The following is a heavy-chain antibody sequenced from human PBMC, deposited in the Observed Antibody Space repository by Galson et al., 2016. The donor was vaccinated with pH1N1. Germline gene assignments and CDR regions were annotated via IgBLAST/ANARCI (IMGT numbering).Heavy chain of an antibody. D-gene: IGHD5-24*01. Sequence: SVKVSCKASGYIFTDHYIHWVRQAPGQGLEWMGWINPNSGGTKYAQKFQGRVTMTRDTSISTVYMDLKSLKFDDTAVYYCTTRDKHWFDPWGQGTLVSVSS. CDR1: GYIFTDHY. CDR2: INPNSGGT. V-gene: IGHV1-2*02. J-gene: IGHJ5*02. CDR3: TTRDKHWFDP.